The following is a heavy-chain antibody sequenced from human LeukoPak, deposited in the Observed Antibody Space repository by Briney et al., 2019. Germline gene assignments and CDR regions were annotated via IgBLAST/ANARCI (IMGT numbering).Heavy chain of an antibody. Sequence: PGGSLRLSCAASGFTFSSYAMHWVRQAPGKGLEYVSAISSNGGSTYYANSVKGRFTISRDNSKNTLYLQMGSLRAEDMAVCYCARSARTQYGDPGLDWFDPWGQGTLVTVSS. V-gene: IGHV3-64*01. CDR3: ARSARTQYGDPGLDWFDP. J-gene: IGHJ5*02. CDR2: ISSNGGST. D-gene: IGHD4-17*01. CDR1: GFTFSSYA.